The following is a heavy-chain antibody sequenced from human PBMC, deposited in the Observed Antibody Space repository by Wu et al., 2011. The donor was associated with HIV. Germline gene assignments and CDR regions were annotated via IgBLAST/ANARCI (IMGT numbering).Heavy chain of an antibody. J-gene: IGHJ5*02. CDR1: GYTFTDYY. V-gene: IGHV1-2*02. Sequence: QVQLVQSGAEVKKPGASVKVSCKASGYTFTDYYLHWVRQAPGQGLDWVGWINPNSGATNYAQKFQGRVTMTRDTSISTAYMELSRLTSDDTAVYYCAREISGGVALWFDPWGQGTLVTVSS. CDR2: INPNSGAT. D-gene: IGHD2-15*01. CDR3: AREISGGVALWFDP.